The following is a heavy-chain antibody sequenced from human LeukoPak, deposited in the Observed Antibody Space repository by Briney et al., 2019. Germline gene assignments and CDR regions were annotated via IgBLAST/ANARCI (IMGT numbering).Heavy chain of an antibody. CDR2: INHSGST. CDR1: GGSFSGYY. J-gene: IGHJ2*01. D-gene: IGHD5-18*01. V-gene: IGHV4-34*01. Sequence: SETLSLTCAVYGGSFSGYYWSWIRQPPGKGLEWIGEINHSGSTNYNPSLKSRVTISVDTSKNQFSLKLGSVTAADTAVYYCARVGEIQLWLGRYFDLWGRGTLVTVSS. CDR3: ARVGEIQLWLGRYFDL.